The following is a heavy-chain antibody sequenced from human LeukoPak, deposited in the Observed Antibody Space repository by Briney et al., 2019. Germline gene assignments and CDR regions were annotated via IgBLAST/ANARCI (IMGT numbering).Heavy chain of an antibody. J-gene: IGHJ4*02. V-gene: IGHV3-48*01. CDR3: AKDSDFWSGPYYFDY. CDR2: ISSSSSII. Sequence: GGSLRLSCGASGFTFNSYNMNWVRQAPGKGLEWVSYISSSSSIIYYTDSVKGRFTISRDNAKNTLYLQMNSLRAEDTAVYYCAKDSDFWSGPYYFDYWGQGTLVTVSS. CDR1: GFTFNSYN. D-gene: IGHD3-3*01.